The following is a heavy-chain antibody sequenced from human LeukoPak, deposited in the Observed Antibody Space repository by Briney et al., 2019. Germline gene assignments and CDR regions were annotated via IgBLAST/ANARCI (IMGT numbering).Heavy chain of an antibody. Sequence: SETLSLTCTVSGGSISGYYWSWIRQPPGKGLEWIGYIYYSGSTNYNPSLKSRVTISVDTSKNQFSLKLTSVTAADTAVYYCATSYGSGSYSWFDPWGQGTLVTVSS. V-gene: IGHV4-59*01. D-gene: IGHD3-10*01. CDR1: GGSISGYY. CDR2: IYYSGST. CDR3: ATSYGSGSYSWFDP. J-gene: IGHJ5*02.